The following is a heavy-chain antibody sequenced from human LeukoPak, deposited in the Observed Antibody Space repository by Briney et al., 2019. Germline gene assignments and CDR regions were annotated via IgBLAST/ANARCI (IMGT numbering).Heavy chain of an antibody. CDR1: GFTFSDYA. D-gene: IGHD2-2*01. V-gene: IGHV3-23*01. CDR3: AKGRFTSSTFDY. CDR2: IRSSSTVT. J-gene: IGHJ4*02. Sequence: QPGGSLRLSCAASGFTFSDYAMTWVRQPPGKGLEWVSLIRSSSTVTYFADSVKGRFTVSRDNSKNTLYLQMNSLRAEDTAVYYCAKGRFTSSTFDYWGQGTLVTVSS.